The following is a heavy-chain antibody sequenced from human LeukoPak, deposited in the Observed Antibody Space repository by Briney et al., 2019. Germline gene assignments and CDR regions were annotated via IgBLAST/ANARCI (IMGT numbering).Heavy chain of an antibody. CDR3: ARGRRGDYRYYYYYMDV. Sequence: SETPSLTCAVYGGSFSGYYWSWIRQPPGKGLEWIGEINHSGSTNYNPSLKSRVTISVDTSKNQFSLKLSSVTAAGTAVYYCARGRRGDYRYYYYYMDVWGKGTTVTVSS. J-gene: IGHJ6*03. D-gene: IGHD4-17*01. CDR2: INHSGST. CDR1: GGSFSGYY. V-gene: IGHV4-34*01.